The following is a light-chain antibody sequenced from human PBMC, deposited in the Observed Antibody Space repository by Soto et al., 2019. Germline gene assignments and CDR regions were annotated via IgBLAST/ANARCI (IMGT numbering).Light chain of an antibody. CDR1: SSDVGAYKF. Sequence: QSALTQPASVSGSPGQSITIFCSGTSSDVGAYKFVSWYRHHPGKAPQVMIYEVSNRPSGVSNRFSGSKSGNTASLTISGLQPDDEGDYYCSSYTSTSTPWVFGGGTKVTVL. CDR2: EVS. J-gene: IGLJ3*02. V-gene: IGLV2-14*01. CDR3: SSYTSTSTPWV.